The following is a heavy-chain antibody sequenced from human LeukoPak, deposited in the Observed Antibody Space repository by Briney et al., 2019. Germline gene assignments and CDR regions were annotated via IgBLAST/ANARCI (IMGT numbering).Heavy chain of an antibody. CDR2: ISAYNGNT. V-gene: IGHV1-18*01. Sequence: ASVMVSCKASGYIFTIYGITWVRQAPGQGLEWMGWISAYNGNTHYAQEFQGRVTMTTDTSTSTAYMELRSLRFDDTAVYYCAREDHGGNSYDAFDIWGQGTMVTVSS. D-gene: IGHD4-23*01. J-gene: IGHJ3*02. CDR1: GYIFTIYG. CDR3: AREDHGGNSYDAFDI.